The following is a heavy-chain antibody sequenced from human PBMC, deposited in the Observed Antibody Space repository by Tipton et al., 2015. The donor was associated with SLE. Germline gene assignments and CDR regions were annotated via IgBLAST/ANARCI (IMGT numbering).Heavy chain of an antibody. J-gene: IGHJ4*02. CDR2: ISSSSSTI. V-gene: IGHV3-48*01. CDR3: AKGGIQLRDS. D-gene: IGHD5-18*01. Sequence: SLRLSCAASGSTFSQYAMNWVRQAPGKGLEWVSYISSSSSTIYYADSVKGRFTLSRDNAKNSLYLQMNSLRAEDTGVYYCAKGGIQLRDSWGQGTLVTVPS. CDR1: GSTFSQYA.